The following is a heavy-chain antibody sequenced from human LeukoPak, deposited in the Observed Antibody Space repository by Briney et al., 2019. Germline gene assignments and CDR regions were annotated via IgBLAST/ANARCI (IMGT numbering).Heavy chain of an antibody. CDR3: ARSAAPITIFGVVTSGAFDI. V-gene: IGHV1-18*01. Sequence: RASVKVSCKASGGTFSSYAISWVRQAPGQGLEWMGWISAYNGNTNYAQKLQGRVTMTTDTSTSTAYMELRSLRSDDTAVYYCARSAAPITIFGVVTSGAFDIWGQGTMVTVSS. CDR1: GGTFSSYA. D-gene: IGHD3-3*01. J-gene: IGHJ3*02. CDR2: ISAYNGNT.